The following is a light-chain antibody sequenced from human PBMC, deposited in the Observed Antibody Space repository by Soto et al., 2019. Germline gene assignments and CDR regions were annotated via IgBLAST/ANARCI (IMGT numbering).Light chain of an antibody. V-gene: IGLV2-8*01. J-gene: IGLJ2*01. CDR1: SSDVGGYNY. CDR3: SSYAGSNNYVL. Sequence: QSALTQPPSASGSPGQSVTISCTGTSSDVGGYNYVSWYQQHPGKAPKLMIYEVNKRPSGVPDRFSGSKSGNTAFLTVSGLQAEDEADYYCSSYAGSNNYVLFGGGTKVTVL. CDR2: EVN.